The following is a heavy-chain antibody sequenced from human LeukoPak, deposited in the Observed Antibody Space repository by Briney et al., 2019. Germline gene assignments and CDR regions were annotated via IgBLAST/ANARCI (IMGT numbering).Heavy chain of an antibody. V-gene: IGHV4-59*01. J-gene: IGHJ4*02. Sequence: SETLSLTCTVSGGSISSYYWSWIRQPPGKGLEWIGYIYYSGSTNYNPSLKSRVTISVDTSKNQFCLKLSSVTAADTAVYYCARFAPSRTFDYWGQGTLVTVSS. CDR1: GGSISSYY. CDR3: ARFAPSRTFDY. CDR2: IYYSGST. D-gene: IGHD6-13*01.